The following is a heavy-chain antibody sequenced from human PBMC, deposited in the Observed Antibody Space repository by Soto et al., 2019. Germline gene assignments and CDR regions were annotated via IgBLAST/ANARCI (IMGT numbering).Heavy chain of an antibody. J-gene: IGHJ4*02. Sequence: SVKVSCKASGGTFSSYAISWVRQAPGQGLEWMGGIIPIFGTANYAQKFQGRVTITADESTSTAYMELSSLRSEDTAVYYCARAREYYDSSGYYKYYFDYWGQGTLVTVSS. CDR2: IIPIFGTA. CDR3: ARAREYYDSSGYYKYYFDY. V-gene: IGHV1-69*13. D-gene: IGHD3-22*01. CDR1: GGTFSSYA.